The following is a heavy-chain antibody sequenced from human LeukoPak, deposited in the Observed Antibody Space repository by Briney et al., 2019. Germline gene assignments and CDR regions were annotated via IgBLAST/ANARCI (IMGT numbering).Heavy chain of an antibody. D-gene: IGHD4-17*01. CDR3: ARSTPGGYGDYNLDY. J-gene: IGHJ4*02. CDR1: GGSISSYY. Sequence: SETLSLTCTVSGGSISSYYWSWIRQPPGKGLEWIGYIYYSGSTNYNPSLKSRVTISVDTSKSQFSLKLSSVTAADTAVYYCARSTPGGYGDYNLDYWGQGTLVTVSS. CDR2: IYYSGST. V-gene: IGHV4-59*08.